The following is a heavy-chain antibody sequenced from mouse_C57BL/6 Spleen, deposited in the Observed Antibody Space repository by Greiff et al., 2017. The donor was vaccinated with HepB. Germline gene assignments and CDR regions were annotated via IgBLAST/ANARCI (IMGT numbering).Heavy chain of an antibody. CDR2: INPNNGGT. CDR3: ARGIYYGNYLDY. D-gene: IGHD2-1*01. Sequence: EVQLQQSGPELVKPGASVKMSCKASGYTFTDYNMHWVKQSHGKSLEWIGYINPNNGGTSYNQKFKGKATLTVNKSSSTAYMELSSLTSEDSAVYYCARGIYYGNYLDYWGQGTTLTVSS. V-gene: IGHV1-22*01. CDR1: GYTFTDYN. J-gene: IGHJ2*01.